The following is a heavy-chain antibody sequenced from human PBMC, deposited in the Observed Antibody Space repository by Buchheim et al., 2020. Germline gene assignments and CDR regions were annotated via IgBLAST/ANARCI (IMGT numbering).Heavy chain of an antibody. CDR2: INHSGST. CDR1: GGSFSGYY. D-gene: IGHD6-6*01. V-gene: IGHV4-34*01. CDR3: ARARVARYSSSSLYYYMDV. J-gene: IGHJ6*03. Sequence: QVQLQQWGAGLLKPSETLSLTCAVYGGSFSGYYWSWIRQPPGKGLEWIGEINHSGSTNSNPSLKSRVTISVDTSKNQFSLKLSSVTAADTAVYYCARARVARYSSSSLYYYMDVWGKGTT.